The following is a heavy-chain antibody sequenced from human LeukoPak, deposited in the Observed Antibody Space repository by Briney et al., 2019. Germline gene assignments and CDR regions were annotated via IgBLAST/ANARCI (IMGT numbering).Heavy chain of an antibody. D-gene: IGHD2-15*01. CDR3: ARRPTGYCSGGSCYGYFDY. CDR2: IYYSGST. CDR1: GGSISSYY. J-gene: IGHJ4*02. Sequence: SETLSLTCTVSGGSISSYYWSWIRQPPGKGLEWIGSIYYSGSTNYNPSLKNRVTILVDTSKNQFSLKLSSVTAADTAVYYCARRPTGYCSGGSCYGYFDYWGQGTLVTVSS. V-gene: IGHV4-59*08.